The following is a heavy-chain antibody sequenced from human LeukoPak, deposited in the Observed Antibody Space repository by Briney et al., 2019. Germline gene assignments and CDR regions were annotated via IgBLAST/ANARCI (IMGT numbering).Heavy chain of an antibody. Sequence: GGSLRLSCAASGFTFDDYAMHWVRQAPGKGLEWVSGISWNSGSIGYADSVRGRFTISRDNAKNSLYLQMNSLRAEDTALYYCAKDTYGSGSYYNFGFDYWGQGTLVTVSS. D-gene: IGHD3-10*01. CDR3: AKDTYGSGSYYNFGFDY. CDR2: ISWNSGSI. CDR1: GFTFDDYA. V-gene: IGHV3-9*01. J-gene: IGHJ4*02.